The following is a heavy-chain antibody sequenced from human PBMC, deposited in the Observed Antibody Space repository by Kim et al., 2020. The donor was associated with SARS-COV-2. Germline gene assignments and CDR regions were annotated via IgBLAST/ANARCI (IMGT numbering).Heavy chain of an antibody. J-gene: IGHJ6*02. CDR3: ARGSPVTTFYYYYYGMDV. Sequence: SETLSLTCAVYGGSFSCYYWSWIRQPPGKGLEWIGEINHSGSTNYNPSLKSRVTISVDTSKNQFSLKLSSVTAADTAVYYCARGSPVTTFYYYYYGMDVWGQGTTVTVSS. D-gene: IGHD4-17*01. CDR2: INHSGST. V-gene: IGHV4-34*01. CDR1: GGSFSCYY.